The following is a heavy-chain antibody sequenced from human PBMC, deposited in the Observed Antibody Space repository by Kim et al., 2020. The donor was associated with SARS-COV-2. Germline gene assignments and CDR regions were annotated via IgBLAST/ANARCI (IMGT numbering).Heavy chain of an antibody. D-gene: IGHD6-19*01. Sequence: STNDADSVKGRFTISRDNAKDTLFLEMTSLRGDDTAVYYCARDGGWYFFDYWGQGAPVTVSS. CDR3: ARDGGWYFFDY. CDR2: ST. J-gene: IGHJ4*02. V-gene: IGHV3-74*01.